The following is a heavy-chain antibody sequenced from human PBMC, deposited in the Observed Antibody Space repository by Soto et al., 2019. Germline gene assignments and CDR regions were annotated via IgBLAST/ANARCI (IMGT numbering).Heavy chain of an antibody. CDR2: IDPSDSYT. CDR3: ARGDYDYYYGMDV. CDR1: GYSFTNYW. V-gene: IGHV5-10-1*01. Sequence: GESLKISCKGSGYSFTNYWIGWVRQMPGKGLEWMGRIDPSDSYTNYSPSFQGHVTIPADKSISTAYLQWSSLKASDTAMYYCARGDYDYYYGMDVWGQGTTVTVSS. J-gene: IGHJ6*02.